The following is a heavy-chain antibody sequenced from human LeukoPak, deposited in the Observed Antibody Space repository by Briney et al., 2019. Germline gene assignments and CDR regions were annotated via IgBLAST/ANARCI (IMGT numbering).Heavy chain of an antibody. CDR3: ARYRGAAAAIDS. CDR2: IYDSGST. D-gene: IGHD3-10*01. J-gene: IGHJ4*02. Sequence: SETLSLTCTVSGGSISNYFWSWIRQPPGKGLEWIGYIYDSGSTNYNPSLKRRVTISVDTSKNQFSLKLSSVTAADTAVYYCARYRGAAAAIDSWGQGTLVTVSS. CDR1: GGSISNYF. V-gene: IGHV4-59*01.